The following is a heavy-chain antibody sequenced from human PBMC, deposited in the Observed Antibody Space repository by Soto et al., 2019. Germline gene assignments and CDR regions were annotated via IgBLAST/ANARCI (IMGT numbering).Heavy chain of an antibody. CDR3: AKDFGDCSGGSCYSVAGTFDY. CDR2: ISGSGGST. CDR1: GFTFSSYA. V-gene: IGHV3-23*01. Sequence: PGGSLRLSCAASGFTFSSYAMSWVRQTPGKGLEWVSAISGSGGSTYYADSVKGRFTIPRDNSKNTLYLQMNSLRAEDTAVYYCAKDFGDCSGGSCYSVAGTFDYWGQGTLVTVSS. J-gene: IGHJ4*02. D-gene: IGHD2-15*01.